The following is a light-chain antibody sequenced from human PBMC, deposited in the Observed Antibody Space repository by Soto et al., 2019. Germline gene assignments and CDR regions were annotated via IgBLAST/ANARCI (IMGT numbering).Light chain of an antibody. CDR1: SSDVGGYNY. CDR2: EVS. V-gene: IGLV2-8*01. CDR3: SSYAGRNIVV. J-gene: IGLJ2*01. Sequence: QSGLTQPPSASGSPGQSVTISCTGTSSDVGGYNYVSWYQQHPGKAPKLMIYEVSKRPSGVPDRFSGSKSDNTASLTVSGLQSEDEADYYCSSYAGRNIVVFGGGTKLTVL.